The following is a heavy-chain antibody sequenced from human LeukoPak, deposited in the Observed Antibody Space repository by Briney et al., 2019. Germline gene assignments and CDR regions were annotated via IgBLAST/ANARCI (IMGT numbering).Heavy chain of an antibody. V-gene: IGHV3-21*01. J-gene: IGHJ6*03. CDR1: GFTFSSYS. CDR2: ISSSSTYI. Sequence: GGSLRLSCAASGFTFSSYSMNWVRQAPGKGLEWVSSISSSSTYIYYADSVKGRFTISRDNAKNSLYLQMNSLRAEDTAVYYCARDSGYNGSYYADYYYYMDVWGKGTTVTVSS. CDR3: ARDSGYNGSYYADYYYYMDV. D-gene: IGHD1-26*01.